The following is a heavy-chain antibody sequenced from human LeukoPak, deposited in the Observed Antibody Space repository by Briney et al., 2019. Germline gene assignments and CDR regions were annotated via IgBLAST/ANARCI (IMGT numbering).Heavy chain of an antibody. CDR2: ISGSGGST. CDR1: GFTFSSYA. D-gene: IGHD6-6*01. Sequence: GGSLRLSCATSGFTFSSYAMSWVRQAPGKGLEWVSAISGSGGSTYYADSVKGRFTISRDNSKNTLYLQMNSLTAEDTAVYYCAKDGYSSSYDYWGQGTLDTVSS. J-gene: IGHJ4*02. V-gene: IGHV3-23*01. CDR3: AKDGYSSSYDY.